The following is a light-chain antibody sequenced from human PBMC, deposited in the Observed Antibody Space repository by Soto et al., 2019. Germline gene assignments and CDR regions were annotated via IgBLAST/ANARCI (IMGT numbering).Light chain of an antibody. CDR1: QSVSSY. J-gene: IGKJ4*01. V-gene: IGKV3-20*01. CDR3: QQFGGSRLT. CDR2: GPS. Sequence: EIVLTQSPATLSLSPGERATLSCRASQSVSSYLAWYQQKPGQAPRLLIHGPSRRATGIPDRFSASGSGTDFTLTISRLEPEDFAVYYCQQFGGSRLTFGGGTKVDIK.